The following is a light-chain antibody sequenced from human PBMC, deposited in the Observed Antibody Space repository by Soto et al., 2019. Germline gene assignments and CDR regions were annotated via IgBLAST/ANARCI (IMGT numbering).Light chain of an antibody. CDR3: LLYYGGAVV. J-gene: IGLJ2*01. Sequence: QAVVTQEPSLTVSPGGTVTLTCASSTGAVTSGYYPNWFQQNPGQAPRALIYSTINKLSWTPARFSGSLLGGKAALTLSGVQPEDEAEYYCLLYYGGAVVFGGGTKLTVL. CDR1: TGAVTSGYY. CDR2: STI. V-gene: IGLV7-43*01.